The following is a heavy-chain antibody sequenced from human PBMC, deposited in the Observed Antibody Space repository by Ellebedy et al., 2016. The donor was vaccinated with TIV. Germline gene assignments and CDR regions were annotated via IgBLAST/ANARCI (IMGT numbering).Heavy chain of an antibody. CDR3: ATERSGSYYNY. CDR2: INSDGSST. CDR1: GIIFSSYW. D-gene: IGHD1-26*01. V-gene: IGHV3-74*03. J-gene: IGHJ4*02. Sequence: ESLKISCEASGIIFSSYWMHWVRQAPGKGLLWVSRINSDGSSTTYADSVKGRFTISRDNAKNTVYLQMNSLRLEDTAVYYCATERSGSYYNYWGQGTLVTVSS.